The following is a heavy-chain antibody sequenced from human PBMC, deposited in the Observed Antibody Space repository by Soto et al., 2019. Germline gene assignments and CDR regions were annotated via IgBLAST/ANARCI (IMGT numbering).Heavy chain of an antibody. CDR2: IYYSGST. CDR3: ARLGYCSSTSCSKRSRYGMDV. CDR1: GGSVSSGSYY. J-gene: IGHJ6*02. V-gene: IGHV4-61*01. D-gene: IGHD2-2*01. Sequence: SSETLSLTCTVSGGSVSSGSYYWSWIRQPPGKGLEWIGYIYYSGSTNYNPSLKGRVTISVDTSKNQFSLKLSSVTAADTAVYYCARLGYCSSTSCSKRSRYGMDVWGQGTTVTVSS.